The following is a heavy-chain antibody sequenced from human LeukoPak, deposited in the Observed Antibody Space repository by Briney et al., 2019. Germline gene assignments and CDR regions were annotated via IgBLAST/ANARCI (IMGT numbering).Heavy chain of an antibody. CDR3: ARDGTYYYDSLGPLYYGMDV. V-gene: IGHV3-30-3*01. CDR2: ISYDGSNK. CDR1: GFTFSSHA. Sequence: PGGSLRLSCAASGFTFSSHAMHWVRQAPGKGLEWVAVISYDGSNKYYADSVKGRFTISRDNSKNTLYLQMNSLRAEDTAVYYCARDGTYYYDSLGPLYYGMDVWGQGTTVTVSS. J-gene: IGHJ6*02. D-gene: IGHD3-22*01.